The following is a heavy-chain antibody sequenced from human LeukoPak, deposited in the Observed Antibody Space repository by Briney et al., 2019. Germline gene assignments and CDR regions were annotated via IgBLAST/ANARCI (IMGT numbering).Heavy chain of an antibody. CDR1: GYTFTNFY. CDR2: INAGNGNT. Sequence: GASVKVSCKASGYTFTNFYMHWVRQAPGQRLEWMGWINAGNGNTKYSQKFQGRVTITRDTSASTAYMELSSLRSEDTTVYYCARDRGGDGDYDYWGQGTLVTVSS. CDR3: ARDRGGDGDYDY. J-gene: IGHJ4*02. V-gene: IGHV1-3*01. D-gene: IGHD4-17*01.